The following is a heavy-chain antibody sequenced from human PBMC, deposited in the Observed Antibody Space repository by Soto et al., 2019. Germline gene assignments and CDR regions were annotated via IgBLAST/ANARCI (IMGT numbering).Heavy chain of an antibody. J-gene: IGHJ4*02. Sequence: RRLSCAASGFTFITYAMSWVRQAPGRGLEWVSAISGSGGSTYYADSVKGRFTISRDNSKNTLYLQMISLRAEDTAIYYCARMSVVVPGAPRHFDYWGQGALGSV. D-gene: IGHD2-2*01. CDR3: ARMSVVVPGAPRHFDY. V-gene: IGHV3-23*01. CDR2: ISGSGGST. CDR1: GFTFITYA.